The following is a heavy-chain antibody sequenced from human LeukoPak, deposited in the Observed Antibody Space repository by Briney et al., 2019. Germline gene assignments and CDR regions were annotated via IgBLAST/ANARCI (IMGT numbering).Heavy chain of an antibody. D-gene: IGHD2-2*01. Sequence: GASVKVSCKVSGYTLTELSMHWVRQAPGKGLEWMGGFDPEDGETIYAQKFQGRVTITADKSTSTAYMELSSLRSEDTAVYYCARDWYDRGCSSTSCYPANYYYYGMDVWGQGTTVTVSS. CDR2: FDPEDGET. V-gene: IGHV1-24*01. CDR1: GYTLTELS. CDR3: ARDWYDRGCSSTSCYPANYYYYGMDV. J-gene: IGHJ6*02.